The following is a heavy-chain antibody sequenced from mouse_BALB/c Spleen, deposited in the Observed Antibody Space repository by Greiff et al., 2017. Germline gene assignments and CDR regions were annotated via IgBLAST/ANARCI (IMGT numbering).Heavy chain of an antibody. D-gene: IGHD4-1*01. V-gene: IGHV5-17*02. Sequence: EVQRVESGGGLVQPGGSRKLSCAASGFTFSSFGMHWVRQAPEKGLEWVAYISSGSSTIYYADTVKGRFTISRDNPKNTLFLQMTSLRSEDTAMYYCARDWLYAMDYWGQGTSVTVSS. CDR2: ISSGSSTI. CDR1: GFTFSSFG. CDR3: ARDWLYAMDY. J-gene: IGHJ4*01.